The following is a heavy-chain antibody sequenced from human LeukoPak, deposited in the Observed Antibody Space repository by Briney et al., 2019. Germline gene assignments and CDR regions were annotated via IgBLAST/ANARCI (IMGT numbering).Heavy chain of an antibody. CDR3: ARHPFATPFDY. Sequence: SETLSLTCTVPGGSISNYYWSWIRQPPGKGLEWIGYIYYTGDTNHNPSLKSRVTISIDTSKNQLSLTQPSVTAADTAVYYCARHPFATPFDYWGQGTLVTVSS. V-gene: IGHV4-59*08. D-gene: IGHD2-15*01. CDR1: GGSISNYY. J-gene: IGHJ4*02. CDR2: IYYTGDT.